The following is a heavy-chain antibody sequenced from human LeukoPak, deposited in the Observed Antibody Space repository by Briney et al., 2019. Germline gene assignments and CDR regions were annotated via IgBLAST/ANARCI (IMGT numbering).Heavy chain of an antibody. CDR1: GGSINSGSYY. CDR3: ASHISAFDI. CDR2: IYTSGST. D-gene: IGHD1-14*01. J-gene: IGHJ3*02. Sequence: SEPLSLTCTVSGGSINSGSYYWNWIRQPAGQGLEWIGRIYTSGSTEYNPSLKSRVTISVDTAKNQFSLKLSSVTAADTAVYYCASHISAFDIWGQGTMVTVSS. V-gene: IGHV4-61*02.